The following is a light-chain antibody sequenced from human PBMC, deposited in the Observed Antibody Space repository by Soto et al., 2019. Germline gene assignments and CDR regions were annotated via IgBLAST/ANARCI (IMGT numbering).Light chain of an antibody. CDR1: QSVSINY. CDR2: GAS. CDR3: QQYGTSPRT. Sequence: EIVLTQSPGTLSLSPGETATLSCRASQSVSINYLAWYQQKPGQAPRLLIYGASGRATGIPDRFSGSESGTDFTLTISRLEAEDSAVYYCQQYGTSPRTFDQGTKVEIK. V-gene: IGKV3-20*01. J-gene: IGKJ1*01.